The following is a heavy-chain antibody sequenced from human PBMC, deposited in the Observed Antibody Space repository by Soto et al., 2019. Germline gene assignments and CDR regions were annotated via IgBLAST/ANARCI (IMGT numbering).Heavy chain of an antibody. CDR2: IIPIFGTT. Sequence: GASVKVSCTDSGGAFSSYAITWVRQAPGQGLEWVGRIIPIFGTTNVAQKFQGRVTITADESTTTANMELSGLRSDDTAVYYCAKDGGADGYFGNWLDPWGQGTLVTVSS. V-gene: IGHV1-69*13. CDR1: GGAFSSYA. CDR3: AKDGGADGYFGNWLDP. J-gene: IGHJ5*02. D-gene: IGHD5-12*01.